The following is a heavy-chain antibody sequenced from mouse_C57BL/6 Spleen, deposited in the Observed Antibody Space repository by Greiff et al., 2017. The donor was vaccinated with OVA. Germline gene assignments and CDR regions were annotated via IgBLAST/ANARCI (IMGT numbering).Heavy chain of an antibody. J-gene: IGHJ3*01. CDR1: GFTFSSYA. V-gene: IGHV5-4*03. D-gene: IGHD1-1*01. CDR2: ISDGGSYT. Sequence: EVNLVESGGGLVKPGGSLKLSCAASGFTFSSYAMSWVRQTPEKRLEWVATISDGGSYTYYPDNVKGRFTISRDNAKNNLYLQMSHLKSEDTAMYYCARAAATGFAYWGQGTLVTVSA. CDR3: ARAAATGFAY.